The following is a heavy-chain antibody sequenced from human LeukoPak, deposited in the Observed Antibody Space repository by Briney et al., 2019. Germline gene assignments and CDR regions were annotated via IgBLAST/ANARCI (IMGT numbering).Heavy chain of an antibody. CDR2: IYYSGST. Sequence: SETLSLTCTVSGGSISSRSYYWGWIRQPPGKGLEWIGSIYYSGSTYYNPSLKSRVTISVDTSKNQFSLKLSSVTAADTAVYYCARRGSSGRSFDYWGQGTLVTVSS. V-gene: IGHV4-39*01. CDR1: GGSISSRSYY. J-gene: IGHJ4*02. D-gene: IGHD3-22*01. CDR3: ARRGSSGRSFDY.